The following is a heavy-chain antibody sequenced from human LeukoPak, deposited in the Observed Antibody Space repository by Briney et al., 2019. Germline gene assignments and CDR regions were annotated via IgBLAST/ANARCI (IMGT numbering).Heavy chain of an antibody. Sequence: GGSLRLSCAASGFTFSSYSMNWVRQAPGKGLEWVSSISSSSSYIYYADSVKGRFTISRDNAKNSLYLQMNSLRAEDTAVYYCARDHGPSYYDFWSSYFDAFDIWGQGTMVAVSS. CDR1: GFTFSSYS. V-gene: IGHV3-21*01. J-gene: IGHJ3*02. CDR3: ARDHGPSYYDFWSSYFDAFDI. CDR2: ISSSSSYI. D-gene: IGHD3-3*01.